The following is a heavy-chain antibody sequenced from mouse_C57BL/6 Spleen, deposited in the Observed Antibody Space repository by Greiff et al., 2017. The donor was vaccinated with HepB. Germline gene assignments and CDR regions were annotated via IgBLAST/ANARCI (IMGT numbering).Heavy chain of an antibody. J-gene: IGHJ1*03. CDR2: ISSGSSTI. CDR3: ARNYGSPHWYFDV. V-gene: IGHV5-17*01. D-gene: IGHD1-1*01. Sequence: EVQVVESGGGLVKPGGSLKLSCAASGFTFSDYGMHWVRQAPEKGLEWVAYISSGSSTIYYADTVKGRFTISRDNAKNTLFLQMTSLRSEDTAMYYCARNYGSPHWYFDVWGTGTTVTVSS. CDR1: GFTFSDYG.